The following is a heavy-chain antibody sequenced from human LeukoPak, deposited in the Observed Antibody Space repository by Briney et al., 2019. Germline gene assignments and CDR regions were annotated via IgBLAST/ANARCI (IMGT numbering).Heavy chain of an antibody. Sequence: ASVKVSCKAFGYTFTSNYMHWVRQAPGQGLEWMGWINPNSGGTNYAQKFQGRVTMTRDTSISTAYMELSRLRSDDTAVYYCAREGLTTVTTGLSWGQGTLVTVSS. CDR3: AREGLTTVTTGLS. V-gene: IGHV1-2*02. CDR1: GYTFTSNY. CDR2: INPNSGGT. D-gene: IGHD4-17*01. J-gene: IGHJ4*02.